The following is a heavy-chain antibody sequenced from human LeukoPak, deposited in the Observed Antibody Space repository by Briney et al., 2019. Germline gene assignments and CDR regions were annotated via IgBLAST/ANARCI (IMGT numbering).Heavy chain of an antibody. V-gene: IGHV3-74*01. Sequence: GGSLRLSCAASGFTFSSYWTHWVRQAPGKGLVWVSRINIDGSSTSYADSVKGRFTISRDNAKNTLYLQMNSLRAEDTAVYYCARVGSLDTRGYWGQGTLVTVSS. CDR2: INIDGSST. CDR3: ARVGSLDTRGY. D-gene: IGHD1-1*01. CDR1: GFTFSSYW. J-gene: IGHJ4*02.